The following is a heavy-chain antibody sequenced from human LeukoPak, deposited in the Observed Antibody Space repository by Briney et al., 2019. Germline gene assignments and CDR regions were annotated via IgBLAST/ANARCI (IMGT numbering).Heavy chain of an antibody. V-gene: IGHV3-7*03. Sequence: GGSLRLSCVASGFTFSNYWMSWVRQAPGKGLEWVANIKPDGSGRYYVDSVRGRFTISRDNAKNSLYLQMNSLRAADTAVYYCANNEGSTTFSGMDVWGQGTTVIVSS. D-gene: IGHD2-2*01. CDR1: GFTFSNYW. J-gene: IGHJ6*02. CDR2: IKPDGSGR. CDR3: ANNEGSTTFSGMDV.